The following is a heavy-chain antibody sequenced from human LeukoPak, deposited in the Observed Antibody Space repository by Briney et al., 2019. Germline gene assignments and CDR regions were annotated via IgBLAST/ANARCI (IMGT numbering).Heavy chain of an antibody. Sequence: PSQTLSLTCTVSGGSISSGSYYWSWIRQPAGKGLEWIGRIYTSGSTNYNPSLKSRVTISVDTSKNQFSLKLSSVTAADTAVYYCARGPSRYYDSSGYYNWLDPWGQGTLVTVSS. V-gene: IGHV4-61*02. CDR1: GGSISSGSYY. CDR3: ARGPSRYYDSSGYYNWLDP. J-gene: IGHJ5*02. CDR2: IYTSGST. D-gene: IGHD3-22*01.